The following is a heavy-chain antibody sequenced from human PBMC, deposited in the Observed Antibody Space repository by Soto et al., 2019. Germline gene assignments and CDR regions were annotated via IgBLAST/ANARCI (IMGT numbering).Heavy chain of an antibody. CDR3: ARGYCSGDSCSPGGMDV. Sequence: EVQLVESGGGLVQPGGSLRLSCAASGFTFSTYWMHWVRQAPGKGLVWVSRINGDGSSTSYADSVKGRFTISRDNAKNTLYLQMNSLSAEDTAVYYCARGYCSGDSCSPGGMDVWGQGTTVTVSS. V-gene: IGHV3-74*01. J-gene: IGHJ6*02. CDR1: GFTFSTYW. CDR2: INGDGSST. D-gene: IGHD2-15*01.